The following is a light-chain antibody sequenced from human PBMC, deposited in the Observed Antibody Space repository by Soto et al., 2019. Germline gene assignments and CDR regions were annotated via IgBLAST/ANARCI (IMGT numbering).Light chain of an antibody. CDR1: GSNIGAGYD. J-gene: IGLJ2*01. CDR2: GNS. V-gene: IGLV1-40*01. Sequence: QSVLTQPPSVSGARGQRVTISCTGSGSNIGAGYDVHWYQQLPGTAPKLLIYGNSNRPSGVPDRFSGSKSGTSASLAITGLQAEDEADYYCQSYDSSLSGYVVFGGGTKVTVL. CDR3: QSYDSSLSGYVV.